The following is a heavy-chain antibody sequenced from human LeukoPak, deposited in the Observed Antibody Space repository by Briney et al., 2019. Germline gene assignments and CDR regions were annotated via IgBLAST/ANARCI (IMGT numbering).Heavy chain of an antibody. CDR1: GGSVGSISYS. D-gene: IGHD2-2*01. CDR3: VRRRDCTSSSCYSGYFDP. V-gene: IGHV4-39*01. CDR2: VYYRGNT. J-gene: IGHJ5*02. Sequence: SETLSLTCTVSGGSVGSISYSWGWIRQPPGKGLEWIGTVYYRGNTYYNPTLRSRVTISLDTSKSQFSLKVTSVTAADTAVYYCVRRRDCTSSSCYSGYFDPWGQGTLVTVSS.